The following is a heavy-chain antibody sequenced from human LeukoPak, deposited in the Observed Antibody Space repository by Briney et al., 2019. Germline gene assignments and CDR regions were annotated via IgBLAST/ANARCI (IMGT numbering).Heavy chain of an antibody. CDR1: PDSTTSNF. Sequence: SGTLSLTCAVSPDSTTSNFWSWVRQPPGKGLEWIGEIHRSGSTNYNPSLQSRVTISIDRSKNQIALELSSVTAADTAVYYCAREIVGGFNPGAYWGQGTLVTVSS. D-gene: IGHD1-14*01. V-gene: IGHV4-4*02. CDR2: IHRSGST. J-gene: IGHJ4*02. CDR3: AREIVGGFNPGAY.